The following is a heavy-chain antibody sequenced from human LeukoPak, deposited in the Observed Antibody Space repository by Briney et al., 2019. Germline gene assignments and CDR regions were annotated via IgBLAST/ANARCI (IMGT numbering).Heavy chain of an antibody. J-gene: IGHJ4*02. CDR2: INHSGST. D-gene: IGHD3-10*01. Sequence: SETLSLTCAVYGESFSGYYWSWIRQPPGKGLEWIGEINHSGSTNYNPSLKSLVTISVDTSKNQFSLKLSSVTAADTAVYYCARRRITMVRGASRLYYFDYWGQGTLVTVSS. V-gene: IGHV4-34*01. CDR3: ARRRITMVRGASRLYYFDY. CDR1: GESFSGYY.